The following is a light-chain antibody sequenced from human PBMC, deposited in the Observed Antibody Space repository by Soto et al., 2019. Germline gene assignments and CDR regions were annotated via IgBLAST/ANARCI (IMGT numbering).Light chain of an antibody. CDR2: SHN. CDR3: AAWDDSLNGWV. J-gene: IGLJ3*02. V-gene: IGLV1-44*01. Sequence: QSVLTQPPSASGTPGQRVTISCSGSSSNIGGYTVNWYQQLPGTAPKLLIYSHNQRPSGVPDRFSGSKSGTSASLAISGLQSEDEAEYYCAAWDDSLNGWVFGGGTKVTVL. CDR1: SSNIGGYT.